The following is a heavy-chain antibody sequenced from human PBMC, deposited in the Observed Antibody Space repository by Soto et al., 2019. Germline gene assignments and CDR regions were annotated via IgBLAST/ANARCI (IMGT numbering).Heavy chain of an antibody. Sequence: TLSLTCTVSGGSISSGGYYWSWIRQHPVKGLEWIGYIYYSGSTYYNPSLKSRVTISVDTSNNQFSRKLSSVTAADTAVYYCARWQNYGKDVWGQGTTVTVSS. CDR3: ARWQNYGKDV. J-gene: IGHJ6*02. D-gene: IGHD5-12*01. V-gene: IGHV4-31*03. CDR2: IYYSGST. CDR1: GGSISSGGYY.